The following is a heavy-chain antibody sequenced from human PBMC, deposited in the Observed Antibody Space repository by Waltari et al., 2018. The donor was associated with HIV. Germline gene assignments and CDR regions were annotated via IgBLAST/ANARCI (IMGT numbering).Heavy chain of an antibody. CDR2: IYTSGST. D-gene: IGHD1-26*01. J-gene: IGHJ4*02. CDR3: ARLPYSGSYYFDY. Sequence: QVQLQESGPGLVKPSQTLSLTCTVSGGSISSGSYYWSWIRQPAGNGLEWIGRIYTSGSTNYNPSLKSRVTISVDTSKNQFSLKLSSVTAADTAVYYCARLPYSGSYYFDYWGQGTLVTVSS. V-gene: IGHV4-61*02. CDR1: GGSISSGSYY.